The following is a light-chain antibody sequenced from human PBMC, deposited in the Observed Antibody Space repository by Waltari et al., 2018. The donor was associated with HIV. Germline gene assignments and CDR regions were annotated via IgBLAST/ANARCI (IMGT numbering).Light chain of an antibody. CDR3: SSYTTNAAYV. V-gene: IGLV2-14*01. CDR2: DVT. J-gene: IGLJ1*01. Sequence: QSALTQPASVSGSPGQSITISCTGTSSDIGGFNYVSWYQHHPGKAPKLIIYDVTNRPSGAFIRFSGSKAGNTASLTISGLQADYECDYYCSSYTTNAAYVFGTGTRVTVL. CDR1: SSDIGGFNY.